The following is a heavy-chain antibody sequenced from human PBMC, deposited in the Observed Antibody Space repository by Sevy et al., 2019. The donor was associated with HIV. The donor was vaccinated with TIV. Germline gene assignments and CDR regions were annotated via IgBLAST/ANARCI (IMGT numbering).Heavy chain of an antibody. CDR3: ARGLSRGPMIVVIDYNYFYIDV. CDR2: IEHSGST. J-gene: IGHJ6*03. Sequence: SETLSLTCGVSGGSFRGYYWNGVRQPPGKGLEWIGEIEHSGSTNYNPSIKSRVIISLDTSKDHFSLRLRSVTAADTAVYYCARGLSRGPMIVVIDYNYFYIDVWAKGTTVTVSS. V-gene: IGHV4-34*01. D-gene: IGHD3-22*01. CDR1: GGSFRGYY.